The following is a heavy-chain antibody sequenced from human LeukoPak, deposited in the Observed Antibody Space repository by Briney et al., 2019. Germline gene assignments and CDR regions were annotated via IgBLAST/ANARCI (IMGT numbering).Heavy chain of an antibody. D-gene: IGHD3-22*01. Sequence: SETLSLTCTVSGGSISSGGYYWSWIRQHPGKGLEWIGYIYYSGSTYYNPSLKSRVTISVDTSKNQFSLKLSSVTAADTAVYYCARRPYYYDSGGNTHAFDIWGQGTMVTVSS. CDR1: GGSISSGGYY. V-gene: IGHV4-31*03. CDR2: IYYSGST. CDR3: ARRPYYYDSGGNTHAFDI. J-gene: IGHJ3*02.